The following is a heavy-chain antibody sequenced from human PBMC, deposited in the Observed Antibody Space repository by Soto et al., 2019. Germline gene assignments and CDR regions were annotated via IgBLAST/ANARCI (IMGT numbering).Heavy chain of an antibody. CDR2: ISGSGGST. Sequence: GGSLRLSCAASGFTFSSYAMSWVRQAPGKGLEWVSAISGSGGSTYYADSVKGRFTISRDNSKNTLYLQMNSLRAEDTAVYYYAKVPYYDILTGNYFDYWGQGTLVTVSS. CDR1: GFTFSSYA. D-gene: IGHD3-9*01. V-gene: IGHV3-23*01. CDR3: AKVPYYDILTGNYFDY. J-gene: IGHJ4*02.